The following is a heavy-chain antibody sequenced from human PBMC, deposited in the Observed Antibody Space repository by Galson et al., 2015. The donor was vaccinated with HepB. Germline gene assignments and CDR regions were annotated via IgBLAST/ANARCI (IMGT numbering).Heavy chain of an antibody. D-gene: IGHD3-22*01. V-gene: IGHV5-51*01. J-gene: IGHJ6*02. CDR1: GYRFSTYW. CDR2: VSPGASDT. CDR3: ARRQIYGSGFYGMDV. Sequence: QSGAEVKKPGESLKISCTGSGYRFSTYWIGWVRQLPGRGLEWMGSVSPGASDTRYSPSFQGQVTISADKSINTAYLQWSSLEASDTAMYYCARRQIYGSGFYGMDVWGQGTTVTVSS.